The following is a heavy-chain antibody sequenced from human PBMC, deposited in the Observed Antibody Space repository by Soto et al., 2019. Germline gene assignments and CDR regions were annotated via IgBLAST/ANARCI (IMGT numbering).Heavy chain of an antibody. V-gene: IGHV4-30-4*01. Sequence: SETLSLTCTVSGGSISSGDYYWSWIRQPPGKGLEWIGYIYYSGSTYYNPSLKSRVTISVDTSKNQFSLKLSSVTAADTAVYYCARVGKRGYSYGTFDYWGQGTLVTVSS. CDR1: GGSISSGDYY. CDR3: ARVGKRGYSYGTFDY. D-gene: IGHD5-18*01. CDR2: IYYSGST. J-gene: IGHJ4*02.